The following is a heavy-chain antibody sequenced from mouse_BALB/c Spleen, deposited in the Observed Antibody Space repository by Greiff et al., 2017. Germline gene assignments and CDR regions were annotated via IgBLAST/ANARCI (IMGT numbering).Heavy chain of an antibody. CDR2: INPYNGAT. CDR3: ARGEGNGRWFAY. J-gene: IGHJ3*01. V-gene: IGHV1-31*01. Sequence: DVQLQESGPELVKPGASVKISCKASGYSFTGYYMHWVKQSHVKSLEWIGRINPYNGATSYNQNFKDKASLTVDKSSSTAYMELHSLTSEDSAVYYCARGEGNGRWFAYWGQGTLVTVSA. CDR1: GYSFTGYY.